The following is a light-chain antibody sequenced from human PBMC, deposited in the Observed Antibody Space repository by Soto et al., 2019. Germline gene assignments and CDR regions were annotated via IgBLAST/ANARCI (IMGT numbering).Light chain of an antibody. Sequence: QSVLAQPASVSGSPGQSITISCTGTSSDVANYRLISWYQHHPGKVPKVVIFEATKRPSGVSTRFSGSKSGNTASLTISGLQAEDEADYYCSSYTDTNTYVFGSGTKVTVL. CDR3: SSYTDTNTYV. CDR2: EAT. J-gene: IGLJ1*01. V-gene: IGLV2-23*01. CDR1: SSDVANYRL.